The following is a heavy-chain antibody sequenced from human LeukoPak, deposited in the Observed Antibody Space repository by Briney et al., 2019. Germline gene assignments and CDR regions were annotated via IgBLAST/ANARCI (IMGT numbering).Heavy chain of an antibody. D-gene: IGHD1-26*01. CDR2: ISSSSSTI. V-gene: IGHV3-48*01. Sequence: GGSLRLSCAASGFTFSSYSMNWVRQAPGKGLEWVSYISSSSSTIYYADSVKCRFTISRDNAKNSLYLQMNSLRAEDTAVYYCARYRSGSHFDYWGQGTLVTVSS. CDR3: ARYRSGSHFDY. J-gene: IGHJ4*02. CDR1: GFTFSSYS.